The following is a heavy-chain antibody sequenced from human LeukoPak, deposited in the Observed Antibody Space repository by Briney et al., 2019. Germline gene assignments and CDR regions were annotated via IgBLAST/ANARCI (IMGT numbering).Heavy chain of an antibody. J-gene: IGHJ5*02. Sequence: SETLSLTCTVSGGSISSDYWSWIRQPPGKGLEWIGYIYYSGSTNYNPSLKSRVTISVDTSKNQFYLNLNSVTAADTAVYYCARGSYDSSGYYFEFDPWGQGTLVTVSS. V-gene: IGHV4-59*01. D-gene: IGHD3-22*01. CDR2: IYYSGST. CDR3: ARGSYDSSGYYFEFDP. CDR1: GGSISSDY.